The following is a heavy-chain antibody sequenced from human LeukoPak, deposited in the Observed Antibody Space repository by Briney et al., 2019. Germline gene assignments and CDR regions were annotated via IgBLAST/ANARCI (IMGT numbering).Heavy chain of an antibody. Sequence: ASVKVSCKASGYTFTGYFMHWVRQAPGQGLEWMGWINPNSGGTNYAQKFQGRVTMTRDKSISTAYMQLSRLRADDTAVYYCASSIVYCSSTSCYFNWGQGTLVTVS. J-gene: IGHJ4*02. CDR2: INPNSGGT. V-gene: IGHV1-2*02. D-gene: IGHD2-2*01. CDR1: GYTFTGYF. CDR3: ASSIVYCSSTSCYFN.